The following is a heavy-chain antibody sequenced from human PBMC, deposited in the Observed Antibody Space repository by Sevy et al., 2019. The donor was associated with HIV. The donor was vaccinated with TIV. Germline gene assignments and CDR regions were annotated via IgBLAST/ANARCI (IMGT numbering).Heavy chain of an antibody. Sequence: GGSLRLSCAASGFRFEDYGMHWARRAPGKGLEWVSGIGWNSGSVGYAGSVKGRFTISRDNAKNLLYLQMNSLTSEDTALYYCAKDLLPYGSGSYPLDYWGQGTVVTVSS. CDR2: IGWNSGSV. D-gene: IGHD3-10*01. CDR3: AKDLLPYGSGSYPLDY. J-gene: IGHJ4*02. CDR1: GFRFEDYG. V-gene: IGHV3-9*01.